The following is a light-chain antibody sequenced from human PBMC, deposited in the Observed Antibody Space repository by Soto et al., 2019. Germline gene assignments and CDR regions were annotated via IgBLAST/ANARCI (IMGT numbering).Light chain of an antibody. CDR2: EVS. CDR1: SSDIGIYNF. CDR3: TSYTRNSTLL. J-gene: IGLJ2*01. V-gene: IGLV2-14*01. Sequence: QSALTQPASLSGSPGQSITISCTGTSSDIGIYNFVSWYQHHPGKAPKLVIYEVSDRPSGVSNRFSGSKSGNTASLTISGLQAEDEADYYCTSYTRNSTLLFGGGTKVTVL.